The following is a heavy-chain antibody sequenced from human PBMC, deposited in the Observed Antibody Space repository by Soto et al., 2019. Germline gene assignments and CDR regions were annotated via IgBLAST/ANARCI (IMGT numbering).Heavy chain of an antibody. J-gene: IGHJ4*02. V-gene: IGHV1-18*01. CDR1: GYSFTSYG. Sequence: QVQLVQSGAEVKKPGASVKVSCRASGYSFTSYGITWVRQTPGQGLEWMGWISVHNGDTNYPQKLQDRITMTTDTSTSTAYMELTSLRSDDTAVYYCARGRGVSSWYETPHYFDSWGQGTLVTVSS. CDR3: ARGRGVSSWYETPHYFDS. CDR2: ISVHNGDT. D-gene: IGHD6-13*01.